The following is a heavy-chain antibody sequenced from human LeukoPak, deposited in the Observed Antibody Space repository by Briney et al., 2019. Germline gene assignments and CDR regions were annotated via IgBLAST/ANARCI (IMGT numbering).Heavy chain of an antibody. CDR2: IYYSGST. Sequence: SETLSLTCTVSGGSISSGNYYWGWIRQPPGKGLEWIGGIYYSGSTYYNPSLKSRVTISVDTSKNQFSLKLSSVTAADTAVYYCARGTYYFDYWGQGTLVTVSS. CDR3: ARGTYYFDY. CDR1: GGSISSGNYY. J-gene: IGHJ4*02. V-gene: IGHV4-39*07.